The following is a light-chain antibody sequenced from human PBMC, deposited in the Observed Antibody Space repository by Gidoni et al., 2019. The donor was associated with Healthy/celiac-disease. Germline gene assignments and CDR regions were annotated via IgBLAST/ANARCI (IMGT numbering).Light chain of an antibody. J-gene: IGKJ4*01. V-gene: IGKV1-39*01. CDR2: AAS. CDR1: QSISSY. Sequence: DLQMTQSPSSLSASGGDRVTITCRASQSISSYLNWYQQKPGNAPKLLIYAASSLQSGVPSRFSGSGSGTDFTLTISSLQPEDFATYYCQQSYSTGVTFGGGTKVEIK. CDR3: QQSYSTGVT.